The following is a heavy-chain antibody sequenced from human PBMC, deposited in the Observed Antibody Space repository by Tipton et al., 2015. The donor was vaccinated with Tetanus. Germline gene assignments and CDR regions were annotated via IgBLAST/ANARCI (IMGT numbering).Heavy chain of an antibody. D-gene: IGHD6-25*01. J-gene: IGHJ4*02. Sequence: SLRLSCAASGFTFSSYGMHWVRQAPGKGLEWVAVISYDGSNKCYADSVKGRFTISRDNSKNTLYLQMNSLRAEDTAVYYCARDRRLAFDYWGQGTLVTVSS. CDR2: ISYDGSNK. CDR3: ARDRRLAFDY. CDR1: GFTFSSYG. V-gene: IGHV3-30*03.